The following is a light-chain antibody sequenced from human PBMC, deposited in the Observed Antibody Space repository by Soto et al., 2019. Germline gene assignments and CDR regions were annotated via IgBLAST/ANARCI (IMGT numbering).Light chain of an antibody. Sequence: QSALTQPASVSGSPGQSITISCTGTSSDIGSSNYVSWYQQHPGKAPKLMIYDVSNRPSGVSNRFSGSKSANTASLTISGLQAEDEAHYYCSSYSPRSTSFGGGTKLTVL. V-gene: IGLV2-14*03. CDR1: SSDIGSSNY. CDR2: DVS. J-gene: IGLJ3*02. CDR3: SSYSPRSTS.